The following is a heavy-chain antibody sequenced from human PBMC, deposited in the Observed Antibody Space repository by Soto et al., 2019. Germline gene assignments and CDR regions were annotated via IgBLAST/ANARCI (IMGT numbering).Heavy chain of an antibody. CDR2: IKNDGSST. CDR3: ASESSGFSSYFDY. Sequence: AGSLRLSCADSGLTFSSYWMHWVRQAPGKGLVWVSRIKNDGSSTSYADSVKGRFTISRDNAKNTLYLQMNSLRAEDTAVYFCASESSGFSSYFDYWGQGTLVTVSS. V-gene: IGHV3-74*01. CDR1: GLTFSSYW. D-gene: IGHD1-26*01. J-gene: IGHJ4*02.